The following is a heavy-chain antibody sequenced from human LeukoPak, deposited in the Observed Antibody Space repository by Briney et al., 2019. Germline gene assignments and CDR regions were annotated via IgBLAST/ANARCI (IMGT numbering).Heavy chain of an antibody. J-gene: IGHJ4*02. D-gene: IGHD6-13*01. V-gene: IGHV3-30*18. CDR1: SFTFRSYD. CDR3: AKDGQLGGSSWFTLYFDY. Sequence: GRTLSLSCAASSFTFRSYDMYWVRQGQGKGLEWLAVSSYDEGHTYYTDTVKGRFTTSRDNSKNTLYLQMNSLRPEDTAVYYCAKDGQLGGSSWFTLYFDYWGQGTLVTVPS. CDR2: SSYDEGHT.